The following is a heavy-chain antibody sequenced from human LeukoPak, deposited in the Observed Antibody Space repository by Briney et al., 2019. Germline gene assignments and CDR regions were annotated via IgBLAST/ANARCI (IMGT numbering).Heavy chain of an antibody. CDR3: AKDSGPGGYYPTGDEY. CDR2: ISDSGGGT. J-gene: IGHJ4*02. CDR1: GFTFSNYA. D-gene: IGHD3-10*01. Sequence: PGGSLRLSCAASGFTFSNYAMTWVRQAPEKGLKWVSSISDSGGGTHYEDSVKGRFTISRDNSKNTLYLQMNSLRAEDTAVYYCAKDSGPGGYYPTGDEYWGQGILVTVSS. V-gene: IGHV3-23*01.